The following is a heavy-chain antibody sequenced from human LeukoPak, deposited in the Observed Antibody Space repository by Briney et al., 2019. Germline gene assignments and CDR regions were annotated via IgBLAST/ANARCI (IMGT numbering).Heavy chain of an antibody. CDR2: IWYDGSNK. CDR1: GFTFSSYG. D-gene: IGHD4-17*01. V-gene: IGHV3-33*01. J-gene: IGHJ3*02. CDR3: ARNQDYGVYNSVGAFDI. Sequence: QPGGSLRLSCAASGFTFSSYGMHWVRPAPGKGLEWVAVIWYDGSNKYYADSVKGRFTISRDNSKNTLYLQMNSLRAEDTAVYYCARNQDYGVYNSVGAFDIWGQGTMVTVSS.